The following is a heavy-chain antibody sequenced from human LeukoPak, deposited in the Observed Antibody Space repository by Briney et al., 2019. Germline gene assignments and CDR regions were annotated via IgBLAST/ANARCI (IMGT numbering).Heavy chain of an antibody. CDR1: GGSISSGSYY. CDR3: ATLPYGDYVGDY. CDR2: IYSTGRT. J-gene: IGHJ4*02. Sequence: SETLSLTCTVSGGSISSGSYYWSWLRQPGGRGLEWIGSIYSTGRTYYNPSLKSRVTIFVDTSNNQFSLRLGSVTAADTAVYYCATLPYGDYVGDYWGQGTLVTVSS. D-gene: IGHD4-17*01. V-gene: IGHV4-39*01.